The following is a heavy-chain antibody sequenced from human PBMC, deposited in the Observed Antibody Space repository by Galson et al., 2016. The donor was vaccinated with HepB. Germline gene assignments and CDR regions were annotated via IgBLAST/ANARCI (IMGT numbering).Heavy chain of an antibody. D-gene: IGHD4-11*01. Sequence: SETLSLTCTISGDSITSNTYSWGWIRQPPGKGLEWIASIYYSGSTYYNPSLKSRVTFSLDTSNHRLSLRLRSVTAADTAVYYCARHRGLPSLYWFFDLWGRGTLVTVSS. J-gene: IGHJ2*01. V-gene: IGHV4-39*01. CDR2: IYYSGST. CDR3: ARHRGLPSLYWFFDL. CDR1: GDSITSNTYS.